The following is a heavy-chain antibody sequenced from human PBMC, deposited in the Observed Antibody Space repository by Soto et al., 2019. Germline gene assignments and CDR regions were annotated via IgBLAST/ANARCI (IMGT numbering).Heavy chain of an antibody. J-gene: IGHJ4*02. D-gene: IGHD3-10*01. CDR1: GDTFNFYA. CDR3: ARLYGAGDRAFDY. CDR2: VNPLVSMS. V-gene: IGHV1-69*04. Sequence: QVQLVHSGAEVTRPGSSVKVSCKASGDTFNFYAINWVRQAPGLGIEWMGSVNPLVSMSNYAQKFQGRVTMTADTSTSTAYIELSSLRSEDTAIYYCARLYGAGDRAFDYWGQGALVTVAS.